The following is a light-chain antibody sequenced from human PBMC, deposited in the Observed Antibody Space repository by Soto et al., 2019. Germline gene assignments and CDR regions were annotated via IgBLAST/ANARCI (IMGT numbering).Light chain of an antibody. CDR3: QSYDSSLRGLV. CDR1: SSNIGAGYD. Sequence: QSVLTQPPSLSGAPGERVIISCTGSSSNIGAGYDVHWYQKLPGAAPKLLIFGNINRPSGVPDRISGSKSGTSASLAITGLQAEDEADYYCQSYDSSLRGLVFGGGTKLTVL. V-gene: IGLV1-40*01. J-gene: IGLJ3*02. CDR2: GNI.